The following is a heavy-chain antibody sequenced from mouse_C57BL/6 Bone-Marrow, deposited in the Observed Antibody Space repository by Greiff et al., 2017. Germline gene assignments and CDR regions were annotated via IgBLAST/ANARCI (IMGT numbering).Heavy chain of an antibody. Sequence: EVQGVESGAGLVKPGGSLKLSCAASGFTFSSYAMSWVRQTPEKRLEWVAYISSGGDYIYYADTVKGRFTISRDNARNTLYLQMSSLKSEDTAMYYCTRNYYDYDGAYYFDYWGQGTTLTVSS. J-gene: IGHJ2*01. CDR1: GFTFSSYA. CDR3: TRNYYDYDGAYYFDY. CDR2: ISSGGDYI. V-gene: IGHV5-9-1*02. D-gene: IGHD2-4*01.